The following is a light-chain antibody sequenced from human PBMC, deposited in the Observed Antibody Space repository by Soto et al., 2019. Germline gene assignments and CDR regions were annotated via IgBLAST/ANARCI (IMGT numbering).Light chain of an antibody. Sequence: QSVLTQPPSASGSPGQSVTISCTGTSSDVGGYNYVSWYQQHPGKAPKLMIYEVSKRPSGVPDRFSGSKSGNTASLTVSGLQAEDEADYYCATWDDSLLAYVFGTGTKVTVL. J-gene: IGLJ1*01. CDR2: EVS. CDR1: SSDVGGYNY. CDR3: ATWDDSLLAYV. V-gene: IGLV2-8*01.